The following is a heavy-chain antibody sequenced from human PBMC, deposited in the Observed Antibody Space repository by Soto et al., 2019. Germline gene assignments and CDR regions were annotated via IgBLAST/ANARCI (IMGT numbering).Heavy chain of an antibody. Sequence: SETLSLTCTVSGGSVSSGSYYWSWIRQPPGKGLEWIGYIYYSGSTNYNPSLKSRVTISVDTSKNQFSLKLSSVTAADTAVYYCARDRVSYCSGGSCYVPYGMDVWGQGTTVTVS. D-gene: IGHD2-15*01. CDR1: GGSVSSGSYY. CDR2: IYYSGST. CDR3: ARDRVSYCSGGSCYVPYGMDV. J-gene: IGHJ6*02. V-gene: IGHV4-61*01.